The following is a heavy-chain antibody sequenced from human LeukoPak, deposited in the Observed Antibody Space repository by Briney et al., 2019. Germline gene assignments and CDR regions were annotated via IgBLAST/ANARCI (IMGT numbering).Heavy chain of an antibody. J-gene: IGHJ6*03. D-gene: IGHD6-13*01. CDR2: IYTSGST. CDR1: GGSISSYY. Sequence: SETLSLTRTVSGGSISSYYWSWIRQPPGKGLEWIGYIYTSGSTNYNPSLKSRVTISVDTSKNQFSLKLSSVTAADTAVYYCARHYRAAGTNYMDVWGKGTTVT. V-gene: IGHV4-4*09. CDR3: ARHYRAAGTNYMDV.